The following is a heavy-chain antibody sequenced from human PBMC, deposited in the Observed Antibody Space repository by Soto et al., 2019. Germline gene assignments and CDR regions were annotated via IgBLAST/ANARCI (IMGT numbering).Heavy chain of an antibody. D-gene: IGHD3-10*01. Sequence: DVQLEESGGGLVKPGGSLRLSCVASEFTFSVYSMNWVRQAPGKGLEWVSSISSGSSYIYYADSVKGRCTISRDNDKSSLFLHMNSLRGADTSVYYCTRDRVKIRGGYYHYYGMDVWGQGTTVTVSS. CDR1: EFTFSVYS. J-gene: IGHJ6*02. V-gene: IGHV3-21*02. CDR2: ISSGSSYI. CDR3: TRDRVKIRGGYYHYYGMDV.